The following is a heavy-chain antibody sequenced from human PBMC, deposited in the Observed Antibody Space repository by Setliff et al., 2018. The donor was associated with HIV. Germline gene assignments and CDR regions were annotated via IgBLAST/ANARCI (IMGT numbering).Heavy chain of an antibody. CDR1: GGSFSGYY. Sequence: LSLTCAVYGGSFSGYYWTWIRQPPGKGLEWIGDINHGGKTNYNRSLKSRVTISLDASKNQFSLRLTSVTAADTAVYYCAREGGTGRSSWYGAYWYDPWGQGTLVTVSS. CDR3: AREGGTGRSSWYGAYWYDP. D-gene: IGHD6-13*01. J-gene: IGHJ5*02. CDR2: INHGGKT. V-gene: IGHV4-34*01.